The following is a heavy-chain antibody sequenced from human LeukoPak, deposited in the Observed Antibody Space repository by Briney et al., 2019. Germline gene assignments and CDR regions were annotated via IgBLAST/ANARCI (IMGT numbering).Heavy chain of an antibody. CDR2: IYHSGST. V-gene: IGHV4-4*02. CDR1: GGSISSSNW. Sequence: SETLSLTCAVSGGSISSSNWWSWVRQPPGKGLEWIGEIYHSGSTNYNPSLKSRVTISVDTSKNQFSLKLSSVTAADTAVYYCARDYDMLRGMDVWGKGTTVTISS. CDR3: ARDYDMLRGMDV. D-gene: IGHD3-9*01. J-gene: IGHJ6*04.